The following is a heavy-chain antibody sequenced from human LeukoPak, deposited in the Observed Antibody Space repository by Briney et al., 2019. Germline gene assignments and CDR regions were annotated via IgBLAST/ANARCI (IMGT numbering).Heavy chain of an antibody. Sequence: TAGSLRLSSAASGFTFSSYWMSWVRQAPGKELEGVANIKQDGNENYSVDSVKGRFTIHRDNAKNYLYLQQNSMRAEDTAVYYCARTRHCSGGSCYRVHYWGQGALLTVS. D-gene: IGHD2-15*01. CDR2: IKQDGNEN. J-gene: IGHJ4*02. V-gene: IGHV3-7*01. CDR1: GFTFSSYW. CDR3: ARTRHCSGGSCYRVHY.